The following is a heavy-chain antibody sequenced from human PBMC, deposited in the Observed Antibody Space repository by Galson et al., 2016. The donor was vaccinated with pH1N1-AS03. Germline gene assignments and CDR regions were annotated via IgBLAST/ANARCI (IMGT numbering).Heavy chain of an antibody. CDR3: ARDPRGPCSSATCATTYYFGMDV. J-gene: IGHJ6*02. CDR1: GYIFTGFY. CDR2: INTDSGVT. D-gene: IGHD1-26*01. V-gene: IGHV1-2*04. Sequence: SVKVSCKASGYIFTGFYVHWVRQAPGQGLEWMGWINTDSGVTNYAQKFEAWVTMTRDTSVSTAYMELHGLKSDDTAVYYCARDPRGPCSSATCATTYYFGMDVWGQGTTVIVSS.